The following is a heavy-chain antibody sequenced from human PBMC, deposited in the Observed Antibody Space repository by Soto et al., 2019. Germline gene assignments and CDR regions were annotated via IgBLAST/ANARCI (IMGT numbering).Heavy chain of an antibody. CDR3: ARLLVEVNYYYYYGMDV. J-gene: IGHJ6*04. D-gene: IGHD2-2*01. V-gene: IGHV4-59*08. CDR2: IYYSGST. Sequence: PSETLSVTCTVSCGSSISYDGSWIRQPPGKGLELIGDIYYSGSTNYNPSFKSPVSISVDTSKNEFSLKLSSVTAADTVVYYCARLLVEVNYYYYYGMDVWGKGTLVTVSS. CDR1: CGSSISYD.